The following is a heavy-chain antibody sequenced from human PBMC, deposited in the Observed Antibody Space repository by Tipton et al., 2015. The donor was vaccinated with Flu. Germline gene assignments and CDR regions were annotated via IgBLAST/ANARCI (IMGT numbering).Heavy chain of an antibody. CDR3: AKNGRDLWSFHL. D-gene: IGHD1-26*01. CDR1: GGSMNTYY. CDR2: IFSSGST. J-gene: IGHJ2*01. V-gene: IGHV4-59*01. Sequence: TLSLTCTVSGGSMNTYYWSWIRQVSGKGLEWIGDIFSSGSTNYNPSLRSRLTISVDASKSQFSLRLMSVTTADTGVYYCAKNGRDLWSFHLWGRGTQVTVSS.